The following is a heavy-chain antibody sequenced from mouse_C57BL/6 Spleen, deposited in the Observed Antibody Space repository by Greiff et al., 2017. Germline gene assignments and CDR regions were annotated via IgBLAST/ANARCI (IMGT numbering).Heavy chain of an antibody. CDR3: AREEDYYGSSPGFAY. Sequence: VQLQQSDAELVKPGASVKISCKVSGYTFTDHTIHWMKQRPEQGLEWIGYIYPRDGSTKYNEKFKGKATLTADKSSSTAYMQLNSLTSADSAVYFCAREEDYYGSSPGFAYWGQGTLVTVSA. CDR2: IYPRDGST. D-gene: IGHD1-1*01. CDR1: GYTFTDHT. J-gene: IGHJ3*01. V-gene: IGHV1-78*01.